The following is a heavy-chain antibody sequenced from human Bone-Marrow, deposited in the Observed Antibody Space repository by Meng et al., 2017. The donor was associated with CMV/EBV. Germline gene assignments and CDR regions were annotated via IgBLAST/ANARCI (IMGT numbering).Heavy chain of an antibody. CDR2: ISGSGGST. D-gene: IGHD2-21*01. Sequence: GESLKISCAASGFTFSSYAMNWVRQAPGKGLEWVSSISGSGGSTYYADSVKGRFTISRDNSKNTLYLQMNSLRAEDTAVYYCAKHIGDYWGKGTLVTVSS. V-gene: IGHV3-23*01. CDR1: GFTFSSYA. J-gene: IGHJ4*02. CDR3: AKHIGDY.